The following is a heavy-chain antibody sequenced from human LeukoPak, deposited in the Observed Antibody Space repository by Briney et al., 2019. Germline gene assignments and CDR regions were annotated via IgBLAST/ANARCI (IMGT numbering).Heavy chain of an antibody. CDR2: IYGGGST. CDR1: GVTVSSSH. J-gene: IGHJ4*02. V-gene: IGHV3-66*01. CDR3: AAGRVFDY. Sequence: GGSLRLSCAASGVTVSSSHMNWVRQAPGKGLEWVSVIYGGGSTYYGDSVKGRFTISRDNSKNTVYLQMNSVGVEDTAVYYCAAGRVFDYWGQGTLVTVSS.